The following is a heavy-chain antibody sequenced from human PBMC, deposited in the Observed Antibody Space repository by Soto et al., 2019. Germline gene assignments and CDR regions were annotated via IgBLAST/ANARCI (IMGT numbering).Heavy chain of an antibody. CDR3: ARDCSSTSCYAYP. Sequence: SVKVSCKASGGTFSSYTISWVRQAPGQGLEWMGRIIPILGIANYAQKFRGRVTITADNSTSTAYMELSSLRSEDTAVYYCARDCSSTSCYAYPWGQGTLVTVSS. CDR1: GGTFSSYT. D-gene: IGHD2-2*01. J-gene: IGHJ5*02. V-gene: IGHV1-69*04. CDR2: IIPILGIA.